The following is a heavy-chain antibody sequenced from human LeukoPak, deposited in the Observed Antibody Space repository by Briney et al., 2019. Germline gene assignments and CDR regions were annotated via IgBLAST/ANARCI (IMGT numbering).Heavy chain of an antibody. Sequence: PSETLSPTCTVSGGSISSYCWSWIRQPPGKGLEWIGYIYYSGSTNYNPSLKSRVTISVDTSKNQFSLKLSSVTAADTAVYYCARGITMVQGVPFFDYWGQGNLVTVSS. D-gene: IGHD3-10*01. CDR1: GGSISSYC. CDR2: IYYSGST. J-gene: IGHJ4*02. V-gene: IGHV4-59*01. CDR3: ARGITMVQGVPFFDY.